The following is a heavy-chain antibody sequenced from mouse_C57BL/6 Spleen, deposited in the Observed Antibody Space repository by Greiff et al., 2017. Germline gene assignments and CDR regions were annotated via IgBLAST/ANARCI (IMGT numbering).Heavy chain of an antibody. CDR2: ISSGGDYI. Sequence: DVHLVESGEGLVKPGGSLKLSCAASGFTFSSYAMSWVRQTPEKRLEWVAYISSGGDYIYYADTVKGRFTISRDNARNTLYLQMSSLKSEDTAMYYCTRGNWDWYFDVWGTGTTVTVSS. D-gene: IGHD4-1*01. CDR1: GFTFSSYA. CDR3: TRGNWDWYFDV. J-gene: IGHJ1*03. V-gene: IGHV5-9-1*02.